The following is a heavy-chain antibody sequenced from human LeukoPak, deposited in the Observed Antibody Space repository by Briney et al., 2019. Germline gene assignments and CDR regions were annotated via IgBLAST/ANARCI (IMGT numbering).Heavy chain of an antibody. Sequence: GGSLRLSCAASGFTFSNYNMNLVRQAPGKGLEWVSYISSSSSTIYYADSVKGRFTISRDNAKNSLYLQMNSLRAEDTAVYYCARDTGGPEGGYWGQGTLVTVSS. CDR1: GFTFSNYN. CDR2: ISSSSSTI. CDR3: ARDTGGPEGGY. D-gene: IGHD1-14*01. J-gene: IGHJ4*02. V-gene: IGHV3-48*01.